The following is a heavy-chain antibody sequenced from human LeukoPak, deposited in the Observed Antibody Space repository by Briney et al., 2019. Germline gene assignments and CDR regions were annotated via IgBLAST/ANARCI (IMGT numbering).Heavy chain of an antibody. Sequence: PGGSLRLSCAASGFTFSSYWMSWVRQAPGKGLEWVANIKQDGSEKYYVDSVKGRFTISRDNAKNSLYLQMNSLRAEDTAVYYCARDQEHPKRWLQPSPFDYWGQGTLVTVSS. CDR1: GFTFSSYW. D-gene: IGHD5-12*01. CDR2: IKQDGSEK. V-gene: IGHV3-7*01. CDR3: ARDQEHPKRWLQPSPFDY. J-gene: IGHJ4*02.